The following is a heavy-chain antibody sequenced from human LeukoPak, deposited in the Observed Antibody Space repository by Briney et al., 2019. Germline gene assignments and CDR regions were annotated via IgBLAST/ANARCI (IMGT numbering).Heavy chain of an antibody. V-gene: IGHV4-59*11. CDR3: ARERVDFDL. CDR1: GASISGHY. Sequence: SETLSLTCSVSGASISGHYWSWIRQPPVKGLEWIGYIYHSGGTTYNPSLKSRVTISVDTSKNQFSLKLFSVTAADSAVYYCARERVDFDLWGRGTLVTVST. J-gene: IGHJ2*01. CDR2: IYHSGGT.